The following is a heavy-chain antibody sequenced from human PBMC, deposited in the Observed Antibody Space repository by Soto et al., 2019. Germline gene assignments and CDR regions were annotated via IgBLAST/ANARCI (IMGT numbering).Heavy chain of an antibody. CDR2: ISGSGGST. D-gene: IGHD6-13*01. J-gene: IGHJ4*02. CDR3: AKSTSSSWSSFDY. V-gene: IGHV3-23*01. Sequence: GGSLRLSCAASGFTFSGMSWVRQAPGKGLEWVSAISGSGGSTYYADSVEGRFTISRDNSNNTLCLQMNSLRADDTAVYYCAKSTSSSWSSFDYWGQGTPVTVS. CDR1: GFTFSG.